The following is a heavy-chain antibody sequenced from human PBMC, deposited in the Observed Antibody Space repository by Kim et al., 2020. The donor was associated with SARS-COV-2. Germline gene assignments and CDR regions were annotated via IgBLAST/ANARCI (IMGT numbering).Heavy chain of an antibody. CDR3: AKDLGDYDDY. Sequence: SKYYPGAVKGRFTISRDNSKNTLYLQMNSLRAEDTAVYYCAKDLGDYDDYWGQGTLVTVSS. CDR2: SK. D-gene: IGHD3-16*01. J-gene: IGHJ4*02. V-gene: IGHV3-23*01.